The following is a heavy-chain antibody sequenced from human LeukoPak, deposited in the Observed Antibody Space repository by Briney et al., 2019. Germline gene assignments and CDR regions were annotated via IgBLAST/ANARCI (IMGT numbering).Heavy chain of an antibody. CDR1: GGSISSYY. J-gene: IGHJ6*03. V-gene: IGHV4-4*07. D-gene: IGHD6-6*01. CDR3: ARDSSSMGLYYYYYMDV. Sequence: SETLSLTCTVSGGSISSYYWSWIRQPAGKGLEWIGRIYTSGSTNYNPSLKSRVTMSVDTSKNQFSLKLSSVTAADTAVYYCARDSSSMGLYYYYYMDVWGKGTTVTVSS. CDR2: IYTSGST.